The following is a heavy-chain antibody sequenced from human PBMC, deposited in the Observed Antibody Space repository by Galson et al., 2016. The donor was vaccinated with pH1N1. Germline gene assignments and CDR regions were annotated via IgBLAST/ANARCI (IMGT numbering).Heavy chain of an antibody. V-gene: IGHV3-33*01. Sequence: SLRLSCAASGFTFSSYGMHWVRQAPGKGLEWEAVIWYDGSNKYYADSVKGRFTISRDNSKNTLYLQMNSLRAEDTAVYCCARGLLRDYGMDVWGQGTTVTVSS. CDR1: GFTFSSYG. J-gene: IGHJ6*02. CDR3: ARGLLRDYGMDV. CDR2: IWYDGSNK.